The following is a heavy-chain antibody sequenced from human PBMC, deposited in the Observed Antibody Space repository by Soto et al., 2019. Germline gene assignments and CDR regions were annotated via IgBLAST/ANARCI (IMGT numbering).Heavy chain of an antibody. J-gene: IGHJ4*02. CDR3: ARGPPIVMGTTIVPRNYYSDY. V-gene: IGHV4-39*02. CDR2: DYYTGTT. Sequence: PAETLSLTCTVSGGSIRTGDYRWVWIRQTPGRGLEWIGSDYYTGTTYYTPSHQGRVTMSADTSKNTFFLESRSVTAADTAVYYCARGPPIVMGTTIVPRNYYSDYWGQGTLVTVSS. CDR1: GGSIRTGDYR. D-gene: IGHD2-21*02.